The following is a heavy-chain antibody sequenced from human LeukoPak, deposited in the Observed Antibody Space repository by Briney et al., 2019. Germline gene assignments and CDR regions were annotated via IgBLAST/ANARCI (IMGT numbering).Heavy chain of an antibody. CDR2: ISSSSSYI. Sequence: GGSLRLSCAASGFTFSSYSMNWVRQAPGKGLEWVSSISSSSSYIYYADSVKGRFAISRDNAKDSLYLQMNSLRAEDTAVYYSARELLWFGESIGGGFDPWGQGTLVTVSS. CDR3: ARELLWFGESIGGGFDP. V-gene: IGHV3-21*01. J-gene: IGHJ5*02. CDR1: GFTFSSYS. D-gene: IGHD3-10*01.